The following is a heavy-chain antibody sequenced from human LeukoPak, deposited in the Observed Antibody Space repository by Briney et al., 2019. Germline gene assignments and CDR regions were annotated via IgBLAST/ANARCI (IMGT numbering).Heavy chain of an antibody. CDR3: AKDPHYGDYGNFDY. CDR2: ISDSGGST. CDR1: GFTFSSYG. V-gene: IGHV3-23*01. Sequence: GGSLRLSCAASGFTFSSYGMTWVRQSPGKGLEWVSSISDSGGSTYYADSVKGRFTISRDNSKNTLYLQMNSLRAEDTAVYYCAKDPHYGDYGNFDYWGQGTLVTVSS. J-gene: IGHJ4*02. D-gene: IGHD4-17*01.